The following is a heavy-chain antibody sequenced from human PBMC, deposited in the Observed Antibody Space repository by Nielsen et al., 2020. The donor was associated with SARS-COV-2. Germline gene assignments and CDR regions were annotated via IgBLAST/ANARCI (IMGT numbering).Heavy chain of an antibody. J-gene: IGHJ6*02. CDR2: IYYTGSN. D-gene: IGHD3-10*01. Sequence: SETLSLTCTVSGGSVSYYYWSWIRQPPGKGSEWIGNIYYTGSNNYNPSLNSRVTISVDTSKNQFSLKLSSVTAADTAVYYCARYRDGRTRYGMDVWGRGTTVTV. CDR1: GGSVSYYY. V-gene: IGHV4-59*02. CDR3: ARYRDGRTRYGMDV.